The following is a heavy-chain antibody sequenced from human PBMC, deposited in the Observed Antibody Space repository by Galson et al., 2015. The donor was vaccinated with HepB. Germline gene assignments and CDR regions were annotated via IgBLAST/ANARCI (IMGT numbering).Heavy chain of an antibody. V-gene: IGHV3-15*01. CDR2: IKSKTDGGTT. D-gene: IGHD4-17*01. Sequence: SLRLSCAASGFTFSNAWMSWVRQAPGKGLEWVGRIKSKTDGGTTDYAAPVKGRFAISRDDSKNTLYLQMNSLKTEDTAVYYCTTYGDSRSLDYWGQGTLVTVSS. CDR1: GFTFSNAW. CDR3: TTYGDSRSLDY. J-gene: IGHJ4*02.